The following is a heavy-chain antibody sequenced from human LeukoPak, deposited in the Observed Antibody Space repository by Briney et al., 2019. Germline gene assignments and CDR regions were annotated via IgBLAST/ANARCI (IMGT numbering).Heavy chain of an antibody. CDR1: GGSISSFY. J-gene: IGHJ6*02. CDR2: IYNSGST. CDR3: ARFQSSSSWDYYYGLNV. Sequence: SETLSLTCTVSGGSISSFYWSWIRQPPGKGLEGIGYIYNSGSTNYNPSLKSRVTISVDTSKNQVSLKLSSVTAADTAVYYCARFQSSSSWDYYYGLNVWGQGTTVTVSS. D-gene: IGHD2-2*01. V-gene: IGHV4-59*01.